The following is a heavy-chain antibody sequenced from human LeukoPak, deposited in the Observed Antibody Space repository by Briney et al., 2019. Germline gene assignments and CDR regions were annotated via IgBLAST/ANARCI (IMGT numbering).Heavy chain of an antibody. Sequence: SETLSLTCTVSGDSISSYYWSWIRQPAGKGLEWIGRIYTSGSTNYNPSLKSRVTISVDKSKNQFSLKLSSVTAADTAVYYCARARSTVGYFDYWGQGTLVTVSS. J-gene: IGHJ4*02. V-gene: IGHV4-4*07. CDR3: ARARSTVGYFDY. D-gene: IGHD4-23*01. CDR2: IYTSGST. CDR1: GDSISSYY.